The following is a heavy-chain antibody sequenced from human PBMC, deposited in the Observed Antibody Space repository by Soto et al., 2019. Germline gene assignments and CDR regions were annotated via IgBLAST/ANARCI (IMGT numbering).Heavy chain of an antibody. CDR3: AGGPSQLLSWSSMHYYYYMDV. CDR1: GYTFTSYD. D-gene: IGHD2-2*01. J-gene: IGHJ6*03. Sequence: ASVKVSCKASGYTFTSYDINWVRQATGQGLEWMGWMNPNSGNTGYAQKFQGRVTMTRNTSISTAYMELSSLRSEDTAVYYCAGGPSQLLSWSSMHYYYYMDVWGKGTTVTVSS. V-gene: IGHV1-8*01. CDR2: MNPNSGNT.